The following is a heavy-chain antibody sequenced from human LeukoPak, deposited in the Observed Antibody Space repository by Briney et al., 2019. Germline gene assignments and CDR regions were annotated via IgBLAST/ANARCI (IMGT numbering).Heavy chain of an antibody. CDR2: ISYDGSNR. CDR3: ARDGDYYDSSTLFYFDL. CDR1: GFTFSSYA. J-gene: IGHJ2*01. D-gene: IGHD3-22*01. Sequence: GRSLRPSCAASGFTFSSYAMHWVRQAPGKGLEWVAVISYDGSNRYYADSVKGRFTISRDNAKNSLYLQMNSLRAEDTAVYYCARDGDYYDSSTLFYFDLWGRGTLVTVSS. V-gene: IGHV3-30-3*01.